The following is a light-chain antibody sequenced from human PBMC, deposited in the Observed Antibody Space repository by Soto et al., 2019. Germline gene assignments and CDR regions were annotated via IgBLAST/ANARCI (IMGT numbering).Light chain of an antibody. J-gene: IGKJ3*01. CDR1: QDITNY. CDR2: DAS. V-gene: IGKV1-33*01. CDR3: QQYDNLPFT. Sequence: DIQMTQSPSSLSASVRDRVTITCQASQDITNYLNWYQQKPGKAPKLLICDASNLEPGVPSRFSGSGSGTDFTFTISCLQPEDIATYYCQQYDNLPFTFGPGTKVDIK.